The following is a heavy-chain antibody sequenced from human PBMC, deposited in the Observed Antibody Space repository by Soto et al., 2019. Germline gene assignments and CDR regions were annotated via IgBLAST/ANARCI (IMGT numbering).Heavy chain of an antibody. CDR1: GFTFSDYY. CDR2: ISSDGDTR. J-gene: IGHJ6*02. CDR3: ARDPLTTRGSYSGLDV. V-gene: IGHV3-11*04. Sequence: QVQLVESGGGLVKPGGSLRLSCATSGFTFSDYYMSWIRQAPGKGLEWISYISSDGDTRYYADSVKGRFTMSRDNSKKSLYLQMNRLRVEDTAVYYCARDPLTTRGSYSGLDVWGRGTTVIVSS. D-gene: IGHD4-4*01.